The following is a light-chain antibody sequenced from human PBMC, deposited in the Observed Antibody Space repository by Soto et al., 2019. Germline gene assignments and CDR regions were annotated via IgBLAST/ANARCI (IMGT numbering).Light chain of an antibody. J-gene: IGKJ4*01. CDR2: DVY. V-gene: IGKV1-9*01. CDR3: QQLNSYRLI. Sequence: DIQLTQSPSFLSESVGDRVTITCRASQGISSYFAWYQQTPGKAPKVLIYDVYTLQSGVPSRFSGTASGTEFTLTISAPQPEDFATYYCQQLNSYRLILRGGTKVEMK. CDR1: QGISSY.